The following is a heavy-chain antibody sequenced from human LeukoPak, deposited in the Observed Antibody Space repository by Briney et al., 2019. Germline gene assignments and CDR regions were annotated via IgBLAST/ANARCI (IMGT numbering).Heavy chain of an antibody. CDR2: INHSGST. CDR3: ARDSYDYVWGSYMVKGFDY. J-gene: IGHJ4*02. V-gene: IGHV4-34*01. D-gene: IGHD3-16*01. CDR1: GGSFSGYY. Sequence: PSETLSLTCAVYGGSFSGYYWSWIRQPPGKGLEWIGEINHSGSTNYNPSLKSRVTISVDTSKNQFSLKPSSVTAADTAVYYCARDSYDYVWGSYMVKGFDYWGQGTLVTVSS.